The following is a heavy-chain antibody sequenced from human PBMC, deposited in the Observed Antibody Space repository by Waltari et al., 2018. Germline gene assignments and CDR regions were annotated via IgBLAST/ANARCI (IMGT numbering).Heavy chain of an antibody. V-gene: IGHV3-21*06. J-gene: IGHJ5*01. CDR3: ARGKSDGVTPGRHWLD. CDR2: ISSTGIYI. Sequence: EEQVVESGGVLVKPGESLRLSCAASGFTFSTQSLYWVRQAPGKGLGWVSSISSTGIYIYYADSVTGRLTIARDNGRNSLYLQMNSLTADDTALYFCARGKSDGVTPGRHWLD. CDR1: GFTFSTQS. D-gene: IGHD4-17*01.